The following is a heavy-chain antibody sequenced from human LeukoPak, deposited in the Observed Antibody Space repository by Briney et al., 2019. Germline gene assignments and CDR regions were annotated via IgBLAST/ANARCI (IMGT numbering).Heavy chain of an antibody. D-gene: IGHD2-2*02. J-gene: IGHJ3*02. CDR1: GYTFTSYG. CDR2: ISAYNGNT. CDR3: ARVALGYCSSTSCYRRAFDI. V-gene: IGHV1-18*01. Sequence: ASVKVSCKASGYTFTSYGISWVRQAPGQGLEWMGWISAYNGNTNYAQKLQGRVTMTTDTSTSTAYMELRSLRSDDTAVYYCARVALGYCSSTSCYRRAFDIWGQGTMVTVSS.